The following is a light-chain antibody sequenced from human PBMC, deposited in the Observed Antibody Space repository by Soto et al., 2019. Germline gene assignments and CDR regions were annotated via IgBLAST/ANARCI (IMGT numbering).Light chain of an antibody. CDR3: QQSNTIPWT. V-gene: IGKV1-39*01. Sequence: DTLLTQSPSSLSASVGDRITITCRASQSIRTSLNWYQQKPREAPNLLIYGASTLQSGVPSRFSGSGSGTDFTFTISSLQPEDLAIYYCQQSNTIPWTFGQGTKVDIK. CDR2: GAS. J-gene: IGKJ1*01. CDR1: QSIRTS.